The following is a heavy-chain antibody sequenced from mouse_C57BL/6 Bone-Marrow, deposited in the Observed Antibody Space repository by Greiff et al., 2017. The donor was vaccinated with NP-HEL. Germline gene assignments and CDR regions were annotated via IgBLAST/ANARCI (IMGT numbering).Heavy chain of an antibody. CDR2: IDPSDSYT. D-gene: IGHD1-1*01. Sequence: QVQLQQPGAELVMPGASVKLSCKASGYTFTSYWMHWVKQRPGQGLEWIGEIDPSDSYTNYNQTFKGKSTLTVDKSSSTAYMQLSSLTSEDSAVYYCARETTVVAYYFDYWGQGTTLTVSS. CDR3: ARETTVVAYYFDY. V-gene: IGHV1-69*01. J-gene: IGHJ2*01. CDR1: GYTFTSYW.